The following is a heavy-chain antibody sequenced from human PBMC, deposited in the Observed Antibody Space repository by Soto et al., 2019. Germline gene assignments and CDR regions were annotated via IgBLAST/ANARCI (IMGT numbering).Heavy chain of an antibody. J-gene: IGHJ4*02. CDR1: GGSISSGDYY. Sequence: SEILSLTCTVSGGSISSGDYYWSWIRQPPGKGLEWTGYIYYSGSTYYNPSLKSRVTISVDTSKNQFSLKLSSVTAADTAVYYCARDTSLTTVTPFDYWGQGTLVTVSS. CDR2: IYYSGST. D-gene: IGHD4-17*01. V-gene: IGHV4-30-4*01. CDR3: ARDTSLTTVTPFDY.